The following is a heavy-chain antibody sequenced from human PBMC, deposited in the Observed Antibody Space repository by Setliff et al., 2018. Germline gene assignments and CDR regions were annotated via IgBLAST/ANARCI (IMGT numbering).Heavy chain of an antibody. CDR1: GFSFSSYG. Sequence: GGSLRLSCAASGFSFSSYGMNWVRQAPEKGPEWVSYISSSSSTIYYADSVKGRFTISRDNAKNSLYLQMNSLRAEDTAIYYCVRALAYYYTDVWGKGTTVTVSS. CDR3: VRALAYYYTDV. V-gene: IGHV3-48*01. CDR2: ISSSSSTI. J-gene: IGHJ6*03.